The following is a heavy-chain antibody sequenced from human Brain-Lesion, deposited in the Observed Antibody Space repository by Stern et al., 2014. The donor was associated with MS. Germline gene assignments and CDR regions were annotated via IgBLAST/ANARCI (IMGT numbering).Heavy chain of an antibody. CDR2: FDPEDGET. V-gene: IGHV1-24*01. J-gene: IGHJ4*02. CDR3: ATLSPGAGGNYYRHFDY. CDR1: GYTLTELS. D-gene: IGHD1-26*01. Sequence: VQLVQSGAEVKKPGASVKVSCKVSGYTLTELSMHWVRQPPTKGLERMGGFDPEDGETIYAQKFQGRVTMTEDTSTDTAYMELSSLRSEDAAVYYCATLSPGAGGNYYRHFDYWGQGTLVTVSS.